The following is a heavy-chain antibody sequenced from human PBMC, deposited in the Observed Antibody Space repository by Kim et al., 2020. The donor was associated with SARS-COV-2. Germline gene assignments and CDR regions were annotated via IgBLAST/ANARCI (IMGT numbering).Heavy chain of an antibody. D-gene: IGHD6-6*01. Sequence: HPSRKSRVTMSVDTYKKQFSLNLSSVTAADTAVYYCARHRVSSSGLVDYWGQGTLVTFSS. CDR3: ARHRVSSSGLVDY. V-gene: IGHV4-39*01. J-gene: IGHJ4*02.